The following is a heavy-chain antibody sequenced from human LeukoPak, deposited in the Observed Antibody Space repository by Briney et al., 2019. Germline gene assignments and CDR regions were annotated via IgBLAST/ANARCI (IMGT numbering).Heavy chain of an antibody. CDR3: ARISETTVTATFDY. V-gene: IGHV1-18*01. J-gene: IGHJ4*02. CDR1: GYTFTSYG. D-gene: IGHD4-17*01. CDR2: IGAYNGNT. Sequence: ASVKVSCKASGYTFTSYGISWVRQAPGQGLEWMGWIGAYNGNTNYAQKLQGRVTMTTDTSTSTAYMELRSLRSDDTAAYYCARISETTVTATFDYWGQGTLVTVSS.